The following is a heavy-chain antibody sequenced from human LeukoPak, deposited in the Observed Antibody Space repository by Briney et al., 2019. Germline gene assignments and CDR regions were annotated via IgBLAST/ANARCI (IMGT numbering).Heavy chain of an antibody. V-gene: IGHV3-48*03. CDR3: ARHNWFDP. CDR1: GFTFSGYE. CDR2: ISSSGDTV. J-gene: IGHJ5*02. Sequence: GGSLRLSCAASGFTFSGYEMNWVRQAPGKGLEWVSYISSSGDTVCYADSVKGRFTMSRDNAKNSLYLQMNSLRAEDTAVYYCARHNWFDPWGQGTLVTVSS.